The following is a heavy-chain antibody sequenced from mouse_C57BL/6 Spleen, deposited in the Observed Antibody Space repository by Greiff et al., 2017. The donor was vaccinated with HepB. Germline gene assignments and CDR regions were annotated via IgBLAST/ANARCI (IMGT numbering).Heavy chain of an antibody. Sequence: VQLQQPGAPPVKPGASLKLSCKASGHTFTSYWMHWVKQRPGQGLEWIGMIHPNSGSTNYNEKFKSKATLTVDKSSSTAYMQLSSLTSEDSAVYYCARWGPFDYWGQGTTLTVSS. J-gene: IGHJ2*01. CDR3: ARWGPFDY. CDR2: IHPNSGST. V-gene: IGHV1-64*01. CDR1: GHTFTSYW.